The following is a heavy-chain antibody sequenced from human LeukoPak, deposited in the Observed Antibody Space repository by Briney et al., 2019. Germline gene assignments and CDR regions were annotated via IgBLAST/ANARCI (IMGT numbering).Heavy chain of an antibody. Sequence: GESLKISCKGSGYSFSTYWIGWVRPMPGKGLEWMGIIDPGDSDTRYSPSFQGQVTISADKSISTAYLQWSSLKASDTAIYYCARRAYGDYIDYFDSWGQGTLVTVSS. CDR1: GYSFSTYW. CDR3: ARRAYGDYIDYFDS. V-gene: IGHV5-51*01. J-gene: IGHJ4*02. CDR2: IDPGDSDT. D-gene: IGHD4-17*01.